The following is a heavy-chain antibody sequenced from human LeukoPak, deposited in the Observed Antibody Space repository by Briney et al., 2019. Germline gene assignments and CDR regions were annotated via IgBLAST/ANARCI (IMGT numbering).Heavy chain of an antibody. D-gene: IGHD6-19*01. CDR2: IYHSGST. CDR1: GGSISSGGYS. J-gene: IGHJ4*02. V-gene: IGHV4-30-2*01. Sequence: SQTLSLTCAVSGGSISSGGYSWSWIRQPPGKGLEWIGYIYHSGSTNYNPSLKSRVTISVDTSKNQFSLKLSSVTAADTAVYYCARGSLSRDIDYWGQGTLVTVSS. CDR3: ARGSLSRDIDY.